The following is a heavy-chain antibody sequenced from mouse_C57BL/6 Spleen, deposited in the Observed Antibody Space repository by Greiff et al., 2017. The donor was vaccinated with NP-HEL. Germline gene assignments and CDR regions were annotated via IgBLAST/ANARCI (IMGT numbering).Heavy chain of an antibody. J-gene: IGHJ4*01. CDR1: GYAFSSSW. Sequence: QVQLQQSGPELVKPGASVKISCKASGYAFSSSWMNWVKQRPGKGLEWIGRIYPGDGDTNYNGKFKGKATLTADKSSSTAYMQLSSLTSEDAAVYFCARVGSYYSNPRAMDYWGQVTSVTVSS. V-gene: IGHV1-82*01. CDR2: IYPGDGDT. CDR3: ARVGSYYSNPRAMDY. D-gene: IGHD2-5*01.